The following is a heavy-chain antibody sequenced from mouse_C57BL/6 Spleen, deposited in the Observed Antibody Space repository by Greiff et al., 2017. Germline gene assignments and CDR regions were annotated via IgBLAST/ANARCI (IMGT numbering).Heavy chain of an antibody. J-gene: IGHJ1*03. CDR2: IYPRDGST. CDR3: ARPVRRGPYWYLDV. CDR1: GYTFTSYD. V-gene: IGHV1-85*01. Sequence: VQLMESGPELVKPGASVKLSCKASGYTFTSYDIHWVKQRPGQGLEWIGWIYPRDGSTKYNAKFKGKATLTVDTSSSTAYMELHSLTSEDSAVYFCARPVRRGPYWYLDVWCTGTTLTVSS.